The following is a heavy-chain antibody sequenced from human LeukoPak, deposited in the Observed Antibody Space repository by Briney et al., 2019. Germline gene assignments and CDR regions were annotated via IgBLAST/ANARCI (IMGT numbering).Heavy chain of an antibody. V-gene: IGHV3-48*01. CDR1: GFTFTTYN. CDR3: TRDYSSSSGRAFDI. Sequence: GGSLRLSCAASGFTFTTYNMNWVRQAPGKGLEWVSYITTTSSIIYYADSVKGRFTISRDNAKNSLYLQMNSLRAEDTAVYYCTRDYSSSSGRAFDIWGQGTMVTVSS. D-gene: IGHD6-6*01. J-gene: IGHJ3*02. CDR2: ITTTSSII.